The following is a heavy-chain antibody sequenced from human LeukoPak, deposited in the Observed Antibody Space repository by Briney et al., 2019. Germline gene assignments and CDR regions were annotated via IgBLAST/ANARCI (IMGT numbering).Heavy chain of an antibody. CDR2: INWNGGST. J-gene: IGHJ4*02. CDR3: ARDFSYYYDSSGSFDY. CDR1: GFTFDDYG. Sequence: GGSLRLSRAASGFTFDDYGMSWVRQAPGKGLEWVSGINWNGGSTGYADSVKGRFTISRDNAKNSLYLQMNSLRAEDTALYYCARDFSYYYDSSGSFDYWGQGTLVTVSS. V-gene: IGHV3-20*04. D-gene: IGHD3-22*01.